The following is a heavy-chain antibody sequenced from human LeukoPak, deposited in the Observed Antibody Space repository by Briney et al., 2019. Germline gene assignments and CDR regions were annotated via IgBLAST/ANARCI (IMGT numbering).Heavy chain of an antibody. CDR1: GFTFSNYA. Sequence: GGSLRLSCVASGFTFSNYAVNWVRQAPGKGLEWVSCISYNGGSAHYADSVKGRFTISRDNSKNTLYLQMNSLRAEDTAVYYCAKGDIAAAGIQQWRVIDYWGQGTLVTVSS. D-gene: IGHD6-13*01. CDR2: ISYNGGSA. CDR3: AKGDIAAAGIQQWRVIDY. J-gene: IGHJ4*02. V-gene: IGHV3-23*01.